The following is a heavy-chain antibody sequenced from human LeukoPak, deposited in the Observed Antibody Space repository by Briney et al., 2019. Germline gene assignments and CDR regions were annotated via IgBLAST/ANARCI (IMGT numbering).Heavy chain of an antibody. J-gene: IGHJ4*02. Sequence: SETLSLTWAVYGGSFSGYYWSWIRQPPGKGLEWIGEINHSGSTNYNPSLKSRVTISVDTSKNQFSLKLSSVTAADTAVYYCARGPRGYSGYALDYWGQGTLVTVSS. CDR3: ARGPRGYSGYALDY. D-gene: IGHD5-12*01. CDR1: GGSFSGYY. CDR2: INHSGST. V-gene: IGHV4-34*01.